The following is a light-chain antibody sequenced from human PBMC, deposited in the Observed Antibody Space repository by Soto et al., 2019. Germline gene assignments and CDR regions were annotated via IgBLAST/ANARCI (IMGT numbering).Light chain of an antibody. Sequence: DIQLTQSPSFLSASVGDRVTITCRASQGISSYLAWYQQKPGKAPKLLIYPASTLQSGVPSRFSGSGSGTEFTLTISSLQPEDFATYSCQQLNSSPITFGQGTRLEIK. CDR1: QGISSY. CDR3: QQLNSSPIT. CDR2: PAS. J-gene: IGKJ5*01. V-gene: IGKV1-9*01.